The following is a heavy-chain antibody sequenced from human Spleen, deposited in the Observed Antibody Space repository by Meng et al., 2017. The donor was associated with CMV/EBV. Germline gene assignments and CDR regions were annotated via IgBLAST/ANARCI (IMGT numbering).Heavy chain of an antibody. CDR2: ISAYNGNT. CDR3: ARTASPAALFDAFDI. CDR1: GYTFTSYG. Sequence: ASVKVSCKASGYTFTSYGISWVRQAPGQGLEWMGWISAYNGNTNYAQKLQGRVTISADKTIRTTYLQWASLKASDTAMYYCARTASPAALFDAFDIWGQGTMVTVSS. J-gene: IGHJ3*02. D-gene: IGHD2-2*01. V-gene: IGHV1-18*01.